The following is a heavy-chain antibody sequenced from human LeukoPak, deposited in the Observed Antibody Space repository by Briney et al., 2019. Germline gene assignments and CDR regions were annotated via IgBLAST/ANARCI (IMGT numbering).Heavy chain of an antibody. CDR1: GGSISSYY. V-gene: IGHV4-59*01. D-gene: IGHD6-19*01. Sequence: SETLSLTCTVSGGSISSYYWSWIRQPPGNGLEWIGYIYYSGSTNYNPSLKSRVTISVDTSKNQFSLKLSSVTAADTAVYYCARDSGTQGLKPWGQGTLVTVSS. CDR3: ARDSGTQGLKP. CDR2: IYYSGST. J-gene: IGHJ4*02.